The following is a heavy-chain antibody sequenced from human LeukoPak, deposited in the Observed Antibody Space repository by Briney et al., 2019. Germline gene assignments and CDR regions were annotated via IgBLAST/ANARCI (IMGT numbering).Heavy chain of an antibody. J-gene: IGHJ4*02. CDR2: VNPNSGDT. CDR1: GYTFTGYY. D-gene: IGHD6-19*01. CDR3: ASVYSSGWYFDY. Sequence: GASVKVSCKASGYTFTGYYLHWVRQAPGQGLEWMGCVNPNSGDTNYAQKFQGRVTVTRDTSISTVYMELSRLTSDDTAVYYCASVYSSGWYFDYWGQGTLVTVSS. V-gene: IGHV1-2*02.